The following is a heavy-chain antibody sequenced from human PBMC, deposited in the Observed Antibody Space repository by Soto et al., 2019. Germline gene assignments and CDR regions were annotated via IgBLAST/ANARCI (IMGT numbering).Heavy chain of an antibody. V-gene: IGHV3-30-3*01. Sequence: QVQLVESGGGVVQPGRSLRLSCAASGFTFSSYAMHWVRQAPGKGLEWVAVISYDGSNKYYADSVKGRFTISRDNSKNTLYLKMNSLRAEDTAVYYCARRRTTSAFDIWGQGTMVTVSS. J-gene: IGHJ3*02. CDR1: GFTFSSYA. CDR3: ARRRTTSAFDI. CDR2: ISYDGSNK.